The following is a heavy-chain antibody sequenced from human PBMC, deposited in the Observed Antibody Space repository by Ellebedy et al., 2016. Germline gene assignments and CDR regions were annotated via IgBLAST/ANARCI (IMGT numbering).Heavy chain of an antibody. Sequence: SETLSLTCAVYGGSFSGYYWSWIRQPPGKGLEWIGEINHSGSTNYNPSLKSRVTISVDTSKNQFSLKLSSVTAADTAVYYCARPGKQWLVKYWGQGTLVTVSS. CDR2: INHSGST. J-gene: IGHJ4*02. CDR1: GGSFSGYY. V-gene: IGHV4-34*01. D-gene: IGHD6-19*01. CDR3: ARPGKQWLVKY.